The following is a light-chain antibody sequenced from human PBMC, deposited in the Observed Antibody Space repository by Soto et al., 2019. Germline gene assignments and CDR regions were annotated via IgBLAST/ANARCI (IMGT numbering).Light chain of an antibody. CDR3: SSFTTSSPYV. V-gene: IGLV2-14*01. J-gene: IGLJ1*01. Sequence: QSALTQPASVSGSPGQSITISCTGTSCDIGDYNYVSWYQQYPGKAPKLMIYEVSHRPSGVSNRFSGSKSGNTASLTISGLQAEDEADYYCSSFTTSSPYVFGTGTKLTVL. CDR1: SCDIGDYNY. CDR2: EVS.